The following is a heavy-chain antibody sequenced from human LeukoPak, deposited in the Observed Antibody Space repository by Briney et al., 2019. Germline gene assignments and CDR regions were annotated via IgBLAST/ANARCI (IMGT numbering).Heavy chain of an antibody. D-gene: IGHD2-2*01. Sequence: PSETLSLTCTVSGGSISSHYWSRIRQPPGKGLEWIGYIYYSGSTNYNPSLKSRVTISVDTSKNQFSLKLSSVTAADTAVYYCARGVGCSSTSCYFVFDYWGQGTLVTVSS. J-gene: IGHJ4*02. CDR2: IYYSGST. CDR1: GGSISSHY. V-gene: IGHV4-59*11. CDR3: ARGVGCSSTSCYFVFDY.